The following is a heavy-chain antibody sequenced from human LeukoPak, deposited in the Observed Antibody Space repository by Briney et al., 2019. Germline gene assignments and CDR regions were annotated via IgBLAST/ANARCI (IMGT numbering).Heavy chain of an antibody. CDR1: GFTFSSYA. CDR3: AKDIRYFDWSLPSH. CDR2: ISGSGGST. J-gene: IGHJ4*02. D-gene: IGHD3-9*01. Sequence: PGGSLRLSCAASGFTFSSYAMSWVRQAPGKGLEWVSAISGSGGSTYYADSVKGRFTISRDNSKNTLYLQMNSLRAEDTALYYCAKDIRYFDWSLPSHWGQGTLVTVSS. V-gene: IGHV3-23*01.